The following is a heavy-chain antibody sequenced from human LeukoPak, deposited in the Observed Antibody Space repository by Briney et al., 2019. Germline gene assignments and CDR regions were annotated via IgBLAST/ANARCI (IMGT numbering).Heavy chain of an antibody. CDR1: GGSISSNY. V-gene: IGHV4-59*01. J-gene: IGHJ6*02. CDR2: IYYSGST. D-gene: IGHD3-10*01. CDR3: ARSSTPPYYYGSGSYPHYYYYGMDV. Sequence: SETLSLTCTVSGGSISSNYWSWIRQPPGKGLEGIGFIYYSGSTNYNPSLKSRVTISVDTSKNQFSLKLSSVTAADTAVYYCARSSTPPYYYGSGSYPHYYYYGMDVWGQGTTVTVSS.